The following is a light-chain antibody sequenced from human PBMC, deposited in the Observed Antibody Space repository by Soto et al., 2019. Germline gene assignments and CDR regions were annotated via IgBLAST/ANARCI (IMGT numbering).Light chain of an antibody. J-gene: IGLJ3*02. CDR2: EVS. CDR3: SSYTSSSTQV. V-gene: IGLV1-40*01. CDR1: NSNIGAGYD. Sequence: QSVLTQPPSVSGAPGQRVTISCTGSNSNIGAGYDVHWYQQLSGDPKLMIFEVSNRPSGISNRFSGSKSGNTASLTISGLQAEDEADYYCSSYTSSSTQVLGGGTKVTVL.